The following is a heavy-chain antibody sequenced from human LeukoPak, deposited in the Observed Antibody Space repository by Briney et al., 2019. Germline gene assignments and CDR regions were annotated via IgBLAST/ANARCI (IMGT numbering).Heavy chain of an antibody. J-gene: IGHJ4*02. CDR1: GGSIGSSSYY. CDR3: ARASNYYYYDSAYYLYYFDY. CDR2: IYYSGST. D-gene: IGHD3-22*01. Sequence: SETLSLTCTVSGGSIGSSSYYWGWIRQPPGKGLEWIGSIYYSGSTYYNPSLKSRVTISVDTSRNQFSLKLSSVTAADTAVYYCARASNYYYYDSAYYLYYFDYWGQGTLVTVSS. V-gene: IGHV4-39*07.